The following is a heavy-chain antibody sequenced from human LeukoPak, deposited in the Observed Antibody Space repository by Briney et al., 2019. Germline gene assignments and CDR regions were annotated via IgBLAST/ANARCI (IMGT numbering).Heavy chain of an antibody. V-gene: IGHV3-21*01. D-gene: IGHD3-10*01. CDR3: AGAGASLLWFGELLS. CDR1: GFTFSSYS. Sequence: GGSLRLSCAASGFTFSSYSMNWVRQAPGKGREWVSSISSSSSYIYHADSVKGRFTNSRDNAKNSLYLQMNSLRAEDTAVYYCAGAGASLLWFGELLSWGQGALVTVSS. J-gene: IGHJ4*02. CDR2: ISSSSSYI.